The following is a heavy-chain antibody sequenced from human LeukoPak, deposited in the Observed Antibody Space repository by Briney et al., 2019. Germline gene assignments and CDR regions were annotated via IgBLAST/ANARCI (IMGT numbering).Heavy chain of an antibody. CDR3: AGGVKQLGRFYFYMDV. V-gene: IGHV4-34*01. J-gene: IGHJ6*03. D-gene: IGHD1-1*01. CDR1: DESLSGYS. CDR2: VNPSGST. Sequence: SETLSLTCVVSDESLSGYSWNWIRQPPGKGLECIGEVNPSGSTNYNPSLQSRVTISLDRSKNHFSLNLTSVTAADTAVYYCAGGVKQLGRFYFYMDVWGNGTTVIVSS.